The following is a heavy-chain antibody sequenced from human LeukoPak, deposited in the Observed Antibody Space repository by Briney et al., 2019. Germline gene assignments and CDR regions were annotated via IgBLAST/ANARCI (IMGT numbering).Heavy chain of an antibody. CDR1: GFTFSSYW. CDR2: IKQDGSEK. J-gene: IGHJ5*02. D-gene: IGHD2-2*01. V-gene: IGHV3-7*03. CDR3: ARPRDCSSTSCYGWFDP. Sequence: GGPLRLSCAASGFTFSSYWMSWVRQAPGKGLEWVANIKQDGSEKYYVDSVKGRFTISRDNAKNSLYLQMNSLRAEDTAVYYCARPRDCSSTSCYGWFDPWGQGTLVTVSS.